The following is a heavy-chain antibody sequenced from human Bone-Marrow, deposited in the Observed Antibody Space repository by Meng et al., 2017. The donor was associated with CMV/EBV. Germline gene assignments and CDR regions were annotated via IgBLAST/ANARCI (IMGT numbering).Heavy chain of an antibody. Sequence: GESLKISCAASGFTFSSYGMHWVRQAPGKGLEWVAVIWYDGSNKYYADSVKGRFSISRDNSKNMLYLQMNSLRDEDTAVYYCVRGRNYYDISGYLDDWGQGPRVTGYS. CDR2: IWYDGSNK. CDR3: VRGRNYYDISGYLDD. D-gene: IGHD3-22*01. J-gene: IGHJ4*02. V-gene: IGHV3-33*01. CDR1: GFTFSSYG.